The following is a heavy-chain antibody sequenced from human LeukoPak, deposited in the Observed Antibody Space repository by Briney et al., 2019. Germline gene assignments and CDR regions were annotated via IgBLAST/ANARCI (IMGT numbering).Heavy chain of an antibody. CDR2: IKSDGSK. Sequence: PGGSLRLSCAASGFTFSSYWMHRVRQAPGKGLVWVSRIKSDGSKRYADSVKGRFTISRDTAKNTVSLQMNSLRAEDTGVYYCARAPSEIGGYYPEYFRHWGQGTLVTVSP. CDR1: GFTFSSYW. J-gene: IGHJ1*01. CDR3: ARAPSEIGGYYPEYFRH. V-gene: IGHV3-74*01. D-gene: IGHD3-22*01.